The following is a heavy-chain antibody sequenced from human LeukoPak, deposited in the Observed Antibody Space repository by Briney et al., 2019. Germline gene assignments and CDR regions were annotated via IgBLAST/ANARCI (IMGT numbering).Heavy chain of an antibody. Sequence: PGGSLRLSCAASGFTFSTYAMSWVRQAPGKGLEWVSTISGSGGGTYFADSVKGRFTISRDNSKNTLYLQMNSLRAEDTAVYYCARAPWQWLVIAFDIWGQGTMVTVSS. CDR3: ARAPWQWLVIAFDI. J-gene: IGHJ3*02. CDR2: ISGSGGGT. D-gene: IGHD6-19*01. V-gene: IGHV3-23*01. CDR1: GFTFSTYA.